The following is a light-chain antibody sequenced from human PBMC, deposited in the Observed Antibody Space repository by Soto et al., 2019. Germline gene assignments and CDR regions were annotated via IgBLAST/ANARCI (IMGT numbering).Light chain of an antibody. CDR1: ISNIGGNT. Sequence: QSVLTQPPSASGTPGQRVTISCSGSISNIGGNTVNWYQQLPGTPPKLLMYSTNQRPSGVPDRFSGSKSGTSASLAISGLQSEDEADYFCAAWDESLNGYVFGTGTKVTVL. CDR3: AAWDESLNGYV. J-gene: IGLJ1*01. CDR2: STN. V-gene: IGLV1-44*01.